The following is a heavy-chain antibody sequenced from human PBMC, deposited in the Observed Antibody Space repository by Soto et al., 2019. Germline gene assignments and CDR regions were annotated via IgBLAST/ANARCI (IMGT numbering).Heavy chain of an antibody. CDR1: GDTFSSYT. Sequence: SVKVSCKASGDTFSSYTISWVRQAPGQGLEWMGRIIPILGIANYAQKFQGRVTITADKSTSTAYMELSSLRSEDTAVYYCARDPTGSSSMDYFDYWGQGTLVTVSS. J-gene: IGHJ4*02. V-gene: IGHV1-69*04. CDR2: IIPILGIA. D-gene: IGHD6-6*01. CDR3: ARDPTGSSSMDYFDY.